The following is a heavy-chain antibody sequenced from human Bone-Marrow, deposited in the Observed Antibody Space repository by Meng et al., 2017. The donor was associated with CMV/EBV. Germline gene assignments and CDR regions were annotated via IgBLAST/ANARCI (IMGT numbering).Heavy chain of an antibody. D-gene: IGHD3-3*01. V-gene: IGHV1-2*02. CDR1: GYTFIGYY. CDR2: INPNSGGT. CDR3: ARGGGIRFLEWLPRGLLDY. Sequence: ASVKVSCKASGYTFIGYYIHWVRQAPGQGLEWMGWINPNSGGTNYAQKFQGRVTMTRDTSISTAYMELSRLRSDDTAVYYCARGGGIRFLEWLPRGLLDYWGQGTLVTVSS. J-gene: IGHJ4*02.